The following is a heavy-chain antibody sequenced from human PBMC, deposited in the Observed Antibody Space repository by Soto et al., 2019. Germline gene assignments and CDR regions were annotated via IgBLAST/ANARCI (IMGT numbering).Heavy chain of an antibody. J-gene: IGHJ4*02. CDR1: GFTFSSHG. CDR2: ISHDGNNK. V-gene: IGHV3-30*18. D-gene: IGHD2-15*01. Sequence: QVQLVESGGGVVQPGRSLRLSCAASGFTFSSHGIHWVRQAPGKGLEWVALISHDGNNKYYTNSVKGRFTISRDNSKNTLYMQMNSRRTEDTGVYGCENDLGGSGDFWGQGTLVTVSS. CDR3: ENDLGGSGDF.